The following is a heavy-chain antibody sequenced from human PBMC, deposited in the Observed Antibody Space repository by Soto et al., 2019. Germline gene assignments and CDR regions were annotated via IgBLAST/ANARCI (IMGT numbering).Heavy chain of an antibody. D-gene: IGHD3-10*01. Sequence: QVQLQESGPGLVKPSETLSLTCTVSGGSISPYYWSWIRQPPGKGLEWIGYIYDSGSNIYNPSLKRRVTIAIDTSTEFSRRLSSVTAADTAVYYGAGHASEYGSGSALYFHHCGQGTLVTVSS. CDR2: IYDSGSN. J-gene: IGHJ1*01. CDR3: AGHASEYGSGSALYFHH. V-gene: IGHV4-59*08. CDR1: GGSISPYY.